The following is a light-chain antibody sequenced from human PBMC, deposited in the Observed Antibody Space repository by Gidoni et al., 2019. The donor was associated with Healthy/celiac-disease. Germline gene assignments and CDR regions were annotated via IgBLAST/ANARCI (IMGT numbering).Light chain of an antibody. CDR3: QQRSNWSWT. CDR1: QSVSSY. Sequence: EIVLTQSPATLFLSPGERATLSCRASQSVSSYLAWYHQKPGQAPRLLIYDASNRATGIPARFSGSGSGTDFTLTISSLEPEDFAVYYCQQRSNWSWTFGQGTKVEIK. V-gene: IGKV3-11*01. CDR2: DAS. J-gene: IGKJ1*01.